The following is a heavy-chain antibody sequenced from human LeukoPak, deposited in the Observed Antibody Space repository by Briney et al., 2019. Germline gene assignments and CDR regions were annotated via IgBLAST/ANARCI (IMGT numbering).Heavy chain of an antibody. CDR3: AALRGLQNWYFDL. CDR1: GSTFSSYN. D-gene: IGHD4-17*01. V-gene: IGHV3-48*01. Sequence: GGSLRLSCAASGSTFSSYNINWVRQAPGKGLEWVSYISSGSGTIYYADSVKGRFTISRDNAKNSLFLQMNSLRAEDTAVYYCAALRGLQNWYFDLWGRGTLVPVSS. CDR2: ISSGSGTI. J-gene: IGHJ2*01.